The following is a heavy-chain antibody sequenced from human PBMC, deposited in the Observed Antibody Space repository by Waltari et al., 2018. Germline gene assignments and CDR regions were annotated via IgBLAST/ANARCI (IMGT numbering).Heavy chain of an antibody. CDR1: GTPLTAFS. Sequence: QVPLVQSGAAVKKPGASVKVSCKVSGTPLTAFSIHWIRRAPGKGLEWMGGFDPEDGETIYAQKFQGRVTMTEDTSTDTAYMELSSLRSEDTAVYYCATVSGSCGNAFDIWGQGTMVTVSS. D-gene: IGHD1-26*01. J-gene: IGHJ3*02. CDR3: ATVSGSCGNAFDI. V-gene: IGHV1-24*01. CDR2: FDPEDGET.